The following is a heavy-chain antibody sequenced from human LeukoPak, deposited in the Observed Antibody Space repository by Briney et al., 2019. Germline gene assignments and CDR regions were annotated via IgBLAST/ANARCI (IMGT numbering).Heavy chain of an antibody. CDR2: INYSGST. D-gene: IGHD3-9*01. V-gene: IGHV4-59*01. Sequence: SETLSLTCTVSGGSISSYYWSWIRQPPGKGLEWIGYINYSGSTNYNPSLKSRVTISVDTSKNQFSLKLSSVTAADTAVYYCARVEEYYDILTGYSRAGYFDYWGQGTLVTVSS. CDR3: ARVEEYYDILTGYSRAGYFDY. J-gene: IGHJ4*02. CDR1: GGSISSYY.